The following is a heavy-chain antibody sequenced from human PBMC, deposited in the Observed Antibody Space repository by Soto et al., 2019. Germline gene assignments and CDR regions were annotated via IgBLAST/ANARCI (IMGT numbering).Heavy chain of an antibody. D-gene: IGHD2-2*01. CDR1: GGSISSGGYS. Sequence: QLQLQESGSGLEKPSQTLSLTCAVSGGSISSGGYSWSWIRQPPGKGLEWIGYIYHSGSTYYNPSLTSRVTISVDRSKNQFSLKLSSVTAADTAVYYCARVPDRWGQGTLVTVSS. CDR3: ARVPDR. CDR2: IYHSGST. J-gene: IGHJ5*02. V-gene: IGHV4-30-2*01.